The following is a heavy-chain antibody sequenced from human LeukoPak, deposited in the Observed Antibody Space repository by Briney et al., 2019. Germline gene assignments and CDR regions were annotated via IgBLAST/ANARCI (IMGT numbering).Heavy chain of an antibody. V-gene: IGHV3-53*01. J-gene: IGHJ4*02. Sequence: GGSLRLSCAAYGFTVSNNYMSSVRQAPRKGLEWVSVIYSSGNTYYADSVKGRFTISRDNSKNTLYLQMNSLRAEDTAVYYCARDGFDRGSREYYFDFWGQGTLVTVSS. D-gene: IGHD2-2*03. CDR3: ARDGFDRGSREYYFDF. CDR1: GFTVSNNY. CDR2: IYSSGNT.